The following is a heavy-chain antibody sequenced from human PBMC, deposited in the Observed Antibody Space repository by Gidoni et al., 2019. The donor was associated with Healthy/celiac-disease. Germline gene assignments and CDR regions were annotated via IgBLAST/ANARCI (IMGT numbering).Heavy chain of an antibody. CDR2: ISSSGSTI. D-gene: IGHD3-22*01. J-gene: IGHJ6*02. Sequence: QVQLVESGGGLIKPGGSLRLSCAASGFTFSDYYMSWIRQAPGKGLEWVSYISSSGSTIYYADSVKGRFTISRDNAKNSLYLQMNSLRAEDTAVYYCARDYYDSSGYYYVHGMDVWGQGTTVTVSS. CDR3: ARDYYDSSGYYYVHGMDV. CDR1: GFTFSDYY. V-gene: IGHV3-11*01.